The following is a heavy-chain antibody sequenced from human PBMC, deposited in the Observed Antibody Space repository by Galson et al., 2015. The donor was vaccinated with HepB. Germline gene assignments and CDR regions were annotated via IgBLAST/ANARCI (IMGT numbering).Heavy chain of an antibody. CDR1: GYTFTSYA. D-gene: IGHD6-13*01. CDR3: ARDRFIGSSWYSQYFQH. J-gene: IGHJ1*01. Sequence: SVKVSCKASGYTFTSYAMHWVRQAPGQRLEWMGWINAGNGNTKYSQKFQGRVTITRDTSASTAYMELSSLRSEDTAVYYCARDRFIGSSWYSQYFQHWGQGTLVTVSS. V-gene: IGHV1-3*01. CDR2: INAGNGNT.